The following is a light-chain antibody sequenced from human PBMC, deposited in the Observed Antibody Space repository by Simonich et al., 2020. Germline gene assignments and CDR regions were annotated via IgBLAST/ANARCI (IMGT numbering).Light chain of an antibody. J-gene: IGLJ3*02. Sequence: QTVVTQEPSFSVSPGGTVTLTCGLSSGSVSTSYYPSWYQQTPGQAPRTLIYSTNPRSFGVPDRFSVSILGNKAALTITGAQADDESDYYCVLYMGSGIWVFGGGTKLTVL. CDR1: SGSVSTSYY. CDR2: STN. V-gene: IGLV8-61*01. CDR3: VLYMGSGIWV.